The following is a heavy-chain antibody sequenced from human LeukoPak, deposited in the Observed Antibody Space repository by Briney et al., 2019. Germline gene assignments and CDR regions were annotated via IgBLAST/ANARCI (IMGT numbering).Heavy chain of an antibody. J-gene: IGHJ6*03. CDR2: FDPEDGET. D-gene: IGHD3-3*01. V-gene: IGHV1-24*01. CDR1: GYTLTELS. CDR3: ATSRLRRFLEYYYYMDV. Sequence: ASVKVSCKVSGYTLTELSMHWVRQAPGKGLEWMGGFDPEDGETIYAQKFQGRVTMTEDTSTDTAYMELSSLRSEDTAVYYCATSRLRRFLEYYYYMDVWGKGTTVTVSS.